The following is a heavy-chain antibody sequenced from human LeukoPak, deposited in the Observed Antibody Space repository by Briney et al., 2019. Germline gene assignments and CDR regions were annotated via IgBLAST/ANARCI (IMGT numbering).Heavy chain of an antibody. CDR1: GFTFSSYG. Sequence: PGGSLRLSCAASGFTFSSYGMHWVRRAPGKGLEWVAVISYDGSNKYYADSVKGRFTISRDNSKNTLYLQMNSLRAEDTAVYYCARVSMATKWEAFDIWGQGTMVTVSS. V-gene: IGHV3-30*03. CDR2: ISYDGSNK. CDR3: ARVSMATKWEAFDI. D-gene: IGHD1-26*01. J-gene: IGHJ3*02.